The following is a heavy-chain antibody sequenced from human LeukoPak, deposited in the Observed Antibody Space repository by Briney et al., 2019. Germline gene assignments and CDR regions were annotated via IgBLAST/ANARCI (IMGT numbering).Heavy chain of an antibody. CDR1: GGSISSYS. CDR3: VTRPDGRGTGPTENSPFDI. J-gene: IGHJ3*02. D-gene: IGHD1-1*01. V-gene: IGHV4-4*07. Sequence: PSETLSLTCTVSGGSISSYSWAWIRHPAGKGLEWIGRIYTSGSTNSNPSLRGRVTMSLDTSKNQLFLRLRSVTAADTAVYYCVTRPDGRGTGPTENSPFDIWGQGTVVTVSS. CDR2: IYTSGST.